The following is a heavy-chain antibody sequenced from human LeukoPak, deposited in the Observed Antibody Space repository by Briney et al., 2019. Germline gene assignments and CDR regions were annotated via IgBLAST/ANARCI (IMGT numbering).Heavy chain of an antibody. CDR1: GESFSAYF. Sequence: SETLSLTCAVHGESFSAYFWSWIRQVPGKGLEWIGEIDHRGSSNYNPPLKSRATISVDTSKNHFSLSLTSVTAADTAVYYCATXXSTLAAARCXDDWGQGTVVTVSS. J-gene: IGHJ4*03. CDR2: IDHRGSS. CDR3: ATXXSTLAAARCXDD. V-gene: IGHV4-34*01. D-gene: IGHD6-6*01.